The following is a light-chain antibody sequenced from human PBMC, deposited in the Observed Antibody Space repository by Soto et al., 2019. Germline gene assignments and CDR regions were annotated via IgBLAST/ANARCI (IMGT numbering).Light chain of an antibody. CDR3: QKYHSVPFT. Sequence: DIQMTQSPSSLSASVGDRVTITCRASRALSNYLAWYQQKPGKVPKLLISAASTLQSGVPSRFSGSGSGTDFTLTISSLQPEDVATYYCQKYHSVPFTFGPATKVDIK. CDR2: AAS. V-gene: IGKV1-27*01. CDR1: RALSNY. J-gene: IGKJ3*01.